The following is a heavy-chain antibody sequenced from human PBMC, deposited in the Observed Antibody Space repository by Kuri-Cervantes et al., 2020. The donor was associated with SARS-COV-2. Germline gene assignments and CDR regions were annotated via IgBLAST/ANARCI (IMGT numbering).Heavy chain of an antibody. V-gene: IGHV1-46*01. CDR3: ARDPGYSSSSVYYYYGMDV. J-gene: IGHJ6*02. CDR2: INPSGGGT. CDR1: GYIFTNYY. Sequence: ASVKVSCKASGYIFTNYYMSWVRQAPGQGLEWLGIINPSGGGTSYAQKFQGRVTMTRDTSISTAYMELSRLRSDDTAVYYCARDPGYSSSSVYYYYGMDVWGQGTTVTVSS. D-gene: IGHD6-6*01.